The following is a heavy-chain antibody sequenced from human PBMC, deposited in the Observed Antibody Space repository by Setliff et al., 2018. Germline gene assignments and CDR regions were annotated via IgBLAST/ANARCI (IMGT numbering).Heavy chain of an antibody. J-gene: IGHJ5*02. CDR3: VRALLWSGEGRFDP. CDR2: IYYSGST. D-gene: IGHD2-8*02. Sequence: PSETLSLTCTVSGGSISSYYWSWIRQHPGKGLEWIGYIYYSGSTYYNPSLKSRVTISVDTSKNQFSLKLTSVTAADTAVYYCVRALLWSGEGRFDPWGQGTLVTVSS. V-gene: IGHV4-59*08. CDR1: GGSISSYY.